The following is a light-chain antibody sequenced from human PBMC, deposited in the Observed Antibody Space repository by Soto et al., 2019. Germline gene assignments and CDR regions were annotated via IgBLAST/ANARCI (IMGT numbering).Light chain of an antibody. V-gene: IGKV1-5*03. CDR2: KAS. CDR3: QQYNSWWP. J-gene: IGKJ1*01. CDR1: QSISNW. Sequence: DIKMTQSPSTLSASVGDRVTITCRASQSISNWLAWYQQRPGKAPKLLIYKASSLESGVPSRFSGSGSGTELTLTISSLQPDDFATYYCQQYNSWWPFGQGTKGEIK.